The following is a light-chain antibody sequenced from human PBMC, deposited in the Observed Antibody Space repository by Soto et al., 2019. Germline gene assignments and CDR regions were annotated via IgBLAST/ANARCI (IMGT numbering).Light chain of an antibody. CDR1: SSDIGGHNY. Sequence: QSALTQPASVSGSPGQSIPVSCTGTSSDIGGHNYVSWSQQHPGKVPKLIIYEVTNRPSGVSNRFSGSKSGNTASLTVSGLQAEDEADYYCSSYTTPSTVVFGGGTQLTVL. V-gene: IGLV2-14*01. CDR3: SSYTTPSTVV. CDR2: EVT. J-gene: IGLJ2*01.